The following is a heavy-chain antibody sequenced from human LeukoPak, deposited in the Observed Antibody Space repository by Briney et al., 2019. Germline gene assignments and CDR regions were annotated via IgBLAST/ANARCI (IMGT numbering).Heavy chain of an antibody. CDR3: ARGGSRGGYGGGY. V-gene: IGHV3-74*01. CDR1: GFTFSNYW. D-gene: IGHD5-12*01. J-gene: IGHJ4*02. Sequence: GGSLRLSCVGSGFTFSNYWMHWVRQAPGKGLVWVSRINSDGSSTSYADSVKGRFTISRDNAKNTLYLQMNSLRAEDTAVYYCARGGSRGGYGGGYWGQGTLVTVSS. CDR2: INSDGSST.